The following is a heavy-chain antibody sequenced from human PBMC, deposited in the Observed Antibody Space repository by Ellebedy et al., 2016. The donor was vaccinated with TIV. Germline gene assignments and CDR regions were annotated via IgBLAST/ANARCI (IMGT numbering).Heavy chain of an antibody. CDR2: ILPSGGST. Sequence: AASVKVSCKASGYSFTSYYMHWVRQAPGQGLEWMGIILPSGGSTDYAQRFQGRVTRTRDTSTSTVYMELGSLRSEETAVYYCAREDLLASSSPDHYGLDVWGQGTTVTVSS. D-gene: IGHD6-6*01. J-gene: IGHJ6*02. CDR3: AREDLLASSSPDHYGLDV. CDR1: GYSFTSYY. V-gene: IGHV1-46*01.